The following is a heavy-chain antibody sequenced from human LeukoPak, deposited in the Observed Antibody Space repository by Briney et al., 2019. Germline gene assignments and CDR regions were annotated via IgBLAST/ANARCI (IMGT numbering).Heavy chain of an antibody. CDR1: GYTFTSYG. CDR2: ISAYNGNT. V-gene: IGHV1-18*01. Sequence: ASVKVSCKASGYTFTSYGISWVRQAPGQGLEWMGWISAYNGNTDYAQKLQGRVTMTTGTSTSTAYMELRSLRSDDTAVYYCARGRWLHGVFDYWGQGTLVTVSS. D-gene: IGHD5-24*01. CDR3: ARGRWLHGVFDY. J-gene: IGHJ4*02.